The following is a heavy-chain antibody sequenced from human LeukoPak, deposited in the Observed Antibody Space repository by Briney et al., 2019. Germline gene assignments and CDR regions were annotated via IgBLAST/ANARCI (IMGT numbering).Heavy chain of an antibody. J-gene: IGHJ4*02. V-gene: IGHV3-21*05. CDR2: ISRSSSYI. CDR1: GFTFSSYS. Sequence: GGSLRLSCAASGFTFSSYSMNWVRQAPGKGLEWLSYISRSSSYIYYADSVKGRFTISRDNAKNSLYLQMNSLRAEDTAVYYCARSYDSSGYYNSDYWGQGTLVTVSS. CDR3: ARSYDSSGYYNSDY. D-gene: IGHD3-22*01.